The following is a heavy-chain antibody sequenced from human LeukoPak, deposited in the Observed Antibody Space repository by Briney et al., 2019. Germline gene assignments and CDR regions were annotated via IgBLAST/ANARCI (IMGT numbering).Heavy chain of an antibody. CDR1: GYSISIGSY. CDR2: IYHTGNT. V-gene: IGHV4-38-2*02. Sequence: SETLSLTCNVSGYSISIGSYWDWIRQPPGKGLEWIGSIYHTGNTYYNPSLESRVTISTDTSKNQFSLKLTSVTAADTALYYCTRRGSGWVLDYWGKGMLVIVST. D-gene: IGHD6-19*01. J-gene: IGHJ4*02. CDR3: TRRGSGWVLDY.